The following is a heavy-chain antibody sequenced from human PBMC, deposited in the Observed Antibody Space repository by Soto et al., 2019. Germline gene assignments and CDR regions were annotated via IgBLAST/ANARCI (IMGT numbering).Heavy chain of an antibody. J-gene: IGHJ4*02. D-gene: IGHD2-21*02. CDR1: AFTFSSYA. CDR3: AKGRASDCPGCTQDY. CDR2: VSGSGDST. V-gene: IGHV3-23*01. Sequence: EVQLLESGGGLAQPGGSLRLSCAASAFTFSSYAMSWVRQAPGKGLAWVSAVSGSGDSTYYADSVKGRFTISRDNSKNTLYLQMNGLRAEDTAVYYCAKGRASDCPGCTQDYWGQGTLVTVSS.